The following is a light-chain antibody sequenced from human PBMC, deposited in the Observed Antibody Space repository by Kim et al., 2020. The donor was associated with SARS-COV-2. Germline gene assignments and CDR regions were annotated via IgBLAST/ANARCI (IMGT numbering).Light chain of an antibody. CDR3: AVWDDSLTAWL. J-gene: IGLJ3*02. V-gene: IGLV1-44*01. CDR2: NTN. Sequence: QSVLTQPPSVSATPGQTVTVSCSGGRSNVGGNAVNWYQQVPGTAPRLVMTNTNERPAGVPDRLSGSKSGTSASLAISGLQSEDEADYYCAVWDDSLTAWLFGGGTQLTVL. CDR1: RSNVGGNA.